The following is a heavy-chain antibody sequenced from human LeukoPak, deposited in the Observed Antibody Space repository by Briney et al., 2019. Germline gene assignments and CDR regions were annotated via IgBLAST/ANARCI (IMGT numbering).Heavy chain of an antibody. D-gene: IGHD1-7*01. Sequence: ASVKVSCTASGYTFTGYYMHWGRQAPGQRLEWMGWNNPNSGGTNYAQKFQGRVTMTRDTSISTAYMELSRLRSDDTAVYYCARDTRGTTTGLGLAYWGQGTLVTVSS. CDR3: ARDTRGTTTGLGLAY. CDR2: NNPNSGGT. CDR1: GYTFTGYY. V-gene: IGHV1-2*02. J-gene: IGHJ4*02.